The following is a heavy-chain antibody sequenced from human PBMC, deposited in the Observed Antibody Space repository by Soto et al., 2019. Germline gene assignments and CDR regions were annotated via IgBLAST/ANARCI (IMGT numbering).Heavy chain of an antibody. V-gene: IGHV4-39*01. CDR3: ARGIVVVAGQNWFDP. CDR2: IYYSGST. Sequence: LQTISLTCSVSWGSIVSIGYCWGWIRQPPGKGLEWIGSIYYSGSTYYNPSLKSRVTISVDTSKNQFSLKLSSVTAADTAVYYCARGIVVVAGQNWFDPRGQGTLVTVSS. D-gene: IGHD2-15*01. J-gene: IGHJ5*02. CDR1: WGSIVSIGYC.